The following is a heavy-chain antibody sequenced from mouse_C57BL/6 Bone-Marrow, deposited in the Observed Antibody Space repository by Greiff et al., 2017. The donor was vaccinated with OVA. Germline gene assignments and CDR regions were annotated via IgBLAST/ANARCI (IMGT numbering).Heavy chain of an antibody. CDR2: IWWDDDK. D-gene: IGHD1-1*01. J-gene: IGHJ1*03. CDR3: ARITTVVPHWYFDV. Sequence: QVQLKESGPGILQPSQTLSLTCSFSGFSLSTFGMGVGWIRQPSGKGLEWLAHIWWDDDKYYNPALKRRLTLSKDTSQNQVFLKIANVDTADTATYYCARITTVVPHWYFDVWGTGTTVTVSS. CDR1: GFSLSTFGMG. V-gene: IGHV8-8*01.